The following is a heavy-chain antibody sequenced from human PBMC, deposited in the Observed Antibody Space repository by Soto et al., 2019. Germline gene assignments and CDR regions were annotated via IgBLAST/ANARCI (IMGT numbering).Heavy chain of an antibody. CDR3: AREESYDSSGYYYVG. D-gene: IGHD3-22*01. J-gene: IGHJ4*02. CDR1: GFTVSSNY. V-gene: IGHV3-53*02. Sequence: EVQLVETGGGLIQPGGSLRLSCAASGFTVSSNYMSWVRQAPGKGLEWVSVIYSGGSTYYADSVKGRFTISRDNSKTTLYLQMNSLRAEDTAVYYCAREESYDSSGYYYVGWGQGTLVTVSS. CDR2: IYSGGST.